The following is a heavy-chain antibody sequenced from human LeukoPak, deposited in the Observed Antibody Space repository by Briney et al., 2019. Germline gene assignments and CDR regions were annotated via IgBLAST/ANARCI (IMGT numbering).Heavy chain of an antibody. CDR1: GGSISSSSYY. Sequence: PSETLSLTCTVSGGSISSSSYYWSWIRQPPGKGLEWIGYIYYSGSTNYNPSLKSRVTISVDTSKNQFSLKLSSVSAADTAVYYCASLTWMPAEGAFDIWGQGTMVTVSS. V-gene: IGHV4-61*01. CDR2: IYYSGST. CDR3: ASLTWMPAEGAFDI. D-gene: IGHD5-12*01. J-gene: IGHJ3*02.